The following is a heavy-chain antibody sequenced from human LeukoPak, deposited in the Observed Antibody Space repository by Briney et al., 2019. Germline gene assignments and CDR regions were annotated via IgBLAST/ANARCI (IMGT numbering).Heavy chain of an antibody. D-gene: IGHD3-16*01. CDR3: ARHRRAYGNDY. CDR2: IYYSGTS. Sequence: PSETLSLTCTVSGGSINGYYWSWVRQPPGKGLECIGYIYYSGTSQYNPSLKSRVTISVDTSENQFSLDLSSVTAADTAVYYCARHRRAYGNDYWGQGTLVTVSS. V-gene: IGHV4-59*01. CDR1: GGSINGYY. J-gene: IGHJ4*02.